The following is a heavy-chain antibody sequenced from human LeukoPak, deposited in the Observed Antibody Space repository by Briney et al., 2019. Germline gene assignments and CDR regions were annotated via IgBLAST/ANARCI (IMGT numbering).Heavy chain of an antibody. CDR2: ISWNSGSI. CDR1: GFTFDDYA. Sequence: GRSLRLSCAASGFTFDDYAMHWVRQAPGKGLEWVSGISWNSGSIGYADSVKGRFTISRDNAKNSLYRQMNSLRAEDTALYYCVPSTYTIFGVVSQPYFDYWGQGTLVTVSS. J-gene: IGHJ4*02. CDR3: VPSTYTIFGVVSQPYFDY. V-gene: IGHV3-9*01. D-gene: IGHD3-3*01.